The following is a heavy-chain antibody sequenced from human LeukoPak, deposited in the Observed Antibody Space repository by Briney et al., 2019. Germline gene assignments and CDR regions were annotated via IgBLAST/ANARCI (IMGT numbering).Heavy chain of an antibody. J-gene: IGHJ4*02. CDR3: ARMAAAGTSDY. Sequence: PSETLSLTCTVSGVSISSYYWSWTRQPSGKGLEWIGEINHSGSTNYNPSLKSRVTISVDTSKNQFSLKLSSVTAADTAVYYCARMAAAGTSDYWGQGTLVTVSS. CDR2: INHSGST. V-gene: IGHV4-34*01. CDR1: GVSISSYY. D-gene: IGHD6-13*01.